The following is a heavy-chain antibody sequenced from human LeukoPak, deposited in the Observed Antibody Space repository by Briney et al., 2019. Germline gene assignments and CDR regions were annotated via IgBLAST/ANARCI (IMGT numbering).Heavy chain of an antibody. CDR2: INSDGSST. J-gene: IGHJ4*02. Sequence: GGSLRLSCAASGFTFSTYWMHWVRQAPGKGLVWVSRINSDGSSTGYADSVKGRFTISRDNAKNTLYLQMNSLRAEGTAVYYCASRALSGTYYVYYFDYWGQGTLVTVSS. D-gene: IGHD1-26*01. V-gene: IGHV3-74*01. CDR3: ASRALSGTYYVYYFDY. CDR1: GFTFSTYW.